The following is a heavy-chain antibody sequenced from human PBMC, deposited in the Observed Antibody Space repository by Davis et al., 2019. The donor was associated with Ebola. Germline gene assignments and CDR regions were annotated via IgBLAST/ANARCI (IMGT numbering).Heavy chain of an antibody. CDR1: EFTFRSYW. CDR3: TTGYCSGGRCYSLPDY. Sequence: PGGSLRLSCAASEFTFRSYWMSWVRQAPGKGLEWVGRIKSKTDGGTTDYAAPVKGRFTISRDDSKNTLYLQMNSLKTEDTAVYSCTTGYCSGGRCYSLPDYWGQGTLVTVSS. V-gene: IGHV3-15*01. J-gene: IGHJ4*02. CDR2: IKSKTDGGTT. D-gene: IGHD2-15*01.